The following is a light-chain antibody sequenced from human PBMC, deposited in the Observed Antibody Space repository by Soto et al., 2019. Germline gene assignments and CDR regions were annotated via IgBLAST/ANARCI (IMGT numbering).Light chain of an antibody. J-gene: IGLJ2*01. CDR2: DVT. CDR3: CSLAATSNSELV. CDR1: SSDVGGYDY. V-gene: IGLV2-8*01. Sequence: QSVLTPPPSASGSPGQSVTISCTGTSSDVGGYDYVSWYQQHPGKAPTLLIYDVTARPSGVPARFSGSKSGNTASLTVSGLHAADEAYYYCCSLAATSNSELVLGGGTKVTVL.